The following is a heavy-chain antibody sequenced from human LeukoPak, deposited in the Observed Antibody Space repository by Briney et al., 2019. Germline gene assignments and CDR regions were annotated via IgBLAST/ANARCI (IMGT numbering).Heavy chain of an antibody. D-gene: IGHD3-10*01. Sequence: GGSLRLSCAASGFTFNSYAMSWVRQAPGKGLQWVSGISGNGVSTYYADSLKGRFTISRDNSKNTLYLQMNSLRAEDTAVYYCAKDGGIWFEEFFHWGQGTLVTVSS. CDR2: ISGNGVST. CDR1: GFTFNSYA. J-gene: IGHJ4*02. V-gene: IGHV3-23*01. CDR3: AKDGGIWFEEFFH.